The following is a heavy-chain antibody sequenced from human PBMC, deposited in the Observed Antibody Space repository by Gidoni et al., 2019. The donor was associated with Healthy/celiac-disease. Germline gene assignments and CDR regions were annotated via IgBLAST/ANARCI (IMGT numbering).Heavy chain of an antibody. D-gene: IGHD2-21*02. J-gene: IGHJ6*02. CDR2: IIPIFGTA. CDR3: ARRGVVTAIEGRDYYYYGMDV. V-gene: IGHV1-69*01. CDR1: GDTFSSYA. Sequence: QVQLVQSGADVKKPGPSVKVSCKASGDTFSSYAISWVRQAPGQGLEWMGGIIPIFGTANYAQKFQGRVTITADESTSTAYMELSSLRSEDTAVYYCARRGVVTAIEGRDYYYYGMDVWGQGTTVTVSS.